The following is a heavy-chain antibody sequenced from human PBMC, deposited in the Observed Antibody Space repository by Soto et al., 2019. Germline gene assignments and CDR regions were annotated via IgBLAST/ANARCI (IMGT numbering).Heavy chain of an antibody. V-gene: IGHV3-30*18. D-gene: IGHD1-1*01. CDR1: GFTFRSYG. CDR3: AKVGHNWNDVGAFDI. J-gene: IGHJ3*02. Sequence: GSLRLSCAASGFTFRSYGMHWVRQAPGKGLEWVAVISYDGSNKYYADSVKGRFTISRDNSKNTLYLQMNSLRAEDTAVYYCAKVGHNWNDVGAFDIWGQGTMVTVSS. CDR2: ISYDGSNK.